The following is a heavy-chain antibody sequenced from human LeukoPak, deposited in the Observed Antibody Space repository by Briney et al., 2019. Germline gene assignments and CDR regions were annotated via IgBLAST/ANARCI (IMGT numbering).Heavy chain of an antibody. CDR3: ASSSGYSSSWYLV. D-gene: IGHD6-13*01. CDR2: IIPIFGTA. V-gene: IGHV1-69*05. CDR1: GGTFSSYA. Sequence: GASAKVSCKASGGTFSSYAISWVRQAPGQGLEWMGGIIPIFGTANYAQKFQGRVTITTDESTSTAYMDLSSLRSEDTAVYYCASSSGYSSSWYLVWGQGTLVTVSS. J-gene: IGHJ4*02.